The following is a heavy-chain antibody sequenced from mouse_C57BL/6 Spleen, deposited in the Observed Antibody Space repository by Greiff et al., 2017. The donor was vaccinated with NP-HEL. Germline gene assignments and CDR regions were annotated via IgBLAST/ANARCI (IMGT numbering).Heavy chain of an antibody. V-gene: IGHV1-69*01. CDR3: ARWDYGNSWFAY. CDR2: IDPSDSYT. CDR1: GYTFTSYW. D-gene: IGHD2-1*01. J-gene: IGHJ3*01. Sequence: VQLQQPGAELVMPGASVKLSCKASGYTFTSYWMHWVKQRPGQGLEWIGEIDPSDSYTNYNQKFKGKSTLTVDKSSSTAYMQRSSLTSEDSAVYYCARWDYGNSWFAYWGQGTLVTVSA.